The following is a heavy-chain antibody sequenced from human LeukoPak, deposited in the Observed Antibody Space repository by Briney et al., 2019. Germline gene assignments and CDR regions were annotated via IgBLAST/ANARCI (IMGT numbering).Heavy chain of an antibody. D-gene: IGHD5-24*01. Sequence: GGTLRLSCAASGFTFSSSAMSWVRQAPGKGLEWVSSISGSGSGGSTYYADSVKGRFTISRDNSKNTLYLQMNSLIAEDTAVYYCAKSGYNRFDYWGQGTRVTVSS. CDR1: GFTFSSSA. CDR2: ISGSGSGGST. CDR3: AKSGYNRFDY. V-gene: IGHV3-23*01. J-gene: IGHJ4*02.